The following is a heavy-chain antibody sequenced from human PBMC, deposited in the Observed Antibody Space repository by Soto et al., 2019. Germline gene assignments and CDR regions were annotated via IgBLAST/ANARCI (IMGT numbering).Heavy chain of an antibody. Sequence: GGSLRLSCAASGFTFSSYSMNWVRQAPGKGLEWVSSISSSSSYIYYADSVKGRFTISRDNAKNSLYLQMNSLRAEDTAVYYYARGKAAAKSVTDYWGQGTLVTVSS. V-gene: IGHV3-21*01. D-gene: IGHD6-13*01. CDR1: GFTFSSYS. CDR3: ARGKAAAKSVTDY. J-gene: IGHJ4*02. CDR2: ISSSSSYI.